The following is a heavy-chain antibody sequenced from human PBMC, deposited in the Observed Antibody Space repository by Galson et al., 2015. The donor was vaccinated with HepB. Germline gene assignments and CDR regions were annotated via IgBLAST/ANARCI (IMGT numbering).Heavy chain of an antibody. CDR1: GFTFSSYW. CDR3: ARGPYYYDSSAPDY. Sequence: SLRLSCAASGFTFSSYWMSWVRQAPGKGLEWVANIKQDGSEKYYVDSVKGRFTISRDNAKNSLYLQMNSLRAEDTAVYYCARGPYYYDSSAPDYWGQGTLVTVSS. CDR2: IKQDGSEK. V-gene: IGHV3-7*03. J-gene: IGHJ4*02. D-gene: IGHD3-22*01.